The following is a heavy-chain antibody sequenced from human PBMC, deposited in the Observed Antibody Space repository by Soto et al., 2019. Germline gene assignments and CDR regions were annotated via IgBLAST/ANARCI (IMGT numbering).Heavy chain of an antibody. J-gene: IGHJ4*02. CDR2: VNTSGTNT. CDR1: GFSFENYA. CDR3: LSDY. V-gene: IGHV3-23*05. Sequence: EVRIMESGGGLVQPGGSLRLSCTVSGFSFENYAMSWVRQVPGKGLQWVSTVNTSGTNTYYADSVKGRFTISRDNSKKTLYLRQSRMRDDDTAVYYPLSDYWGQGILVPGSS.